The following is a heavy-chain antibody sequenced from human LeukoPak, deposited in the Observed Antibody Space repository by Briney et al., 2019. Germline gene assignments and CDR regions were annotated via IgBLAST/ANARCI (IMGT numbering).Heavy chain of an antibody. Sequence: ASVKVSCKASGGTFSSYSINWVRQAPGQGLEWMGWISSNDGNTYYVQNFQGRVTMTTDTSTSTAYMELRSLRSDDTAVYYCARVDILTGYYFFDSWGQGTLVTVSS. CDR2: ISSNDGNT. CDR1: GGTFSSYS. D-gene: IGHD3-9*01. V-gene: IGHV1-18*01. CDR3: ARVDILTGYYFFDS. J-gene: IGHJ4*02.